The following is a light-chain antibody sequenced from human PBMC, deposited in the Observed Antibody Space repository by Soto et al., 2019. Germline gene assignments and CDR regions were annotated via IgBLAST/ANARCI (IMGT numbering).Light chain of an antibody. V-gene: IGLV2-8*01. CDR1: SSDVGGYNY. CDR2: EVN. CDR3: CSFAGTNSFV. Sequence: QSVLTQPPSASGSPGQSVTISCTGTSSDVGGYNYVSWYQQRPGTAPTLIIYEVNKRPSGVPDRVFGSKSGNTASLTVSGLQAEDEADYYCCSFAGTNSFVFGTGTKVTLL. J-gene: IGLJ1*01.